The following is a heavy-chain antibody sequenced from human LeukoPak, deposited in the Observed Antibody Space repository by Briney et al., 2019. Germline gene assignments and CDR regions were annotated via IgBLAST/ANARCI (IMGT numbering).Heavy chain of an antibody. J-gene: IGHJ6*03. V-gene: IGHV4-34*01. CDR3: ARGRIGRLIWDYYYYYMDV. CDR1: GGSFSGYY. Sequence: SETLSLTCAVYGGSFSGYYWSWIRQPPGKGLEWIGEINHSGSTNYNPSLKSRVTISVDTSKNQFSLKLSSVTAADKAVYYCARGRIGRLIWDYYYYYMDVWGKGTTVTVSS. CDR2: INHSGST. D-gene: IGHD3/OR15-3a*01.